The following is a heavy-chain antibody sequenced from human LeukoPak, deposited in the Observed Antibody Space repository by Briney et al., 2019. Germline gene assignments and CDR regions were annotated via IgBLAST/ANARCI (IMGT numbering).Heavy chain of an antibody. J-gene: IGHJ4*02. Sequence: PVKVSCKASGGTFSSYAISWVRQAPGQGLEWMGGIIPIFGTANYAQKFQGRVTITADESTSTAYMELSSLRSEDTAVYYCARGVGSGSYYNGGYWGQGTLVTVSS. CDR1: GGTFSSYA. V-gene: IGHV1-69*01. CDR2: IIPIFGTA. D-gene: IGHD3-10*01. CDR3: ARGVGSGSYYNGGY.